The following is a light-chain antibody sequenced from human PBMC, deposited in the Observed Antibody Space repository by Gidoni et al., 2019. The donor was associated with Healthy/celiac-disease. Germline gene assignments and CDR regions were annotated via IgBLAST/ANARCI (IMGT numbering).Light chain of an antibody. Sequence: QTVTISCSGSSSNIGSNTVNWYQQLPGTAPKLLIYSNNQRPSGVPDRFSGSKSGTSASLAISGLQSEDEADYYCAAWDDSLNGWVFGGGTKLTVL. V-gene: IGLV1-44*01. J-gene: IGLJ3*02. CDR1: SSNIGSNT. CDR2: SNN. CDR3: AAWDDSLNGWV.